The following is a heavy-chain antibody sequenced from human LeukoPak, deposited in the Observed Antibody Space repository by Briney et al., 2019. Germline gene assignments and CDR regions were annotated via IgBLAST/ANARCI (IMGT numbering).Heavy chain of an antibody. CDR1: GFTFSDYT. J-gene: IGHJ4*02. CDR2: ISSSGRNI. CDR3: ARTVTGPPSPFDS. V-gene: IGHV3-21*01. D-gene: IGHD1-20*01. Sequence: PGGSLRLSCAASGFTFSDYTINWVRQAPGKGLEWISSISSSGRNIFYADSVKGRFTISRDNSKNTLYLQMNSLRPEDTAVYYCARTVTGPPSPFDSWGQGSLVTVSS.